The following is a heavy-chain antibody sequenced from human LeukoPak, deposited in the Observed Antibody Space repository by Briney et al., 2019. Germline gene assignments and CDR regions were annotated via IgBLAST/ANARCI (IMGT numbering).Heavy chain of an antibody. Sequence: GASVKVSCKASGGTFSSYAISWVRQAPGQGLEWMGGIIPIFGTANYAQKFQGRVTITADKSTSTAYMELSSLRSEDTAVYYCARDTTVTPPSYGMDVWGQGTTVTVSS. D-gene: IGHD4-17*01. V-gene: IGHV1-69*06. CDR1: GGTFSSYA. CDR3: ARDTTVTPPSYGMDV. J-gene: IGHJ6*02. CDR2: IIPIFGTA.